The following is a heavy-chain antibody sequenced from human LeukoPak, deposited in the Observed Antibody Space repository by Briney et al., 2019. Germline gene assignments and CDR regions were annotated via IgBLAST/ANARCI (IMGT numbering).Heavy chain of an antibody. J-gene: IGHJ4*02. CDR1: EFTFSSYG. V-gene: IGHV3-23*01. CDR3: AKATQRGYSYGYFDY. D-gene: IGHD5-18*01. CDR2: ISGSGGST. Sequence: AGGSLRLSCAASEFTFSSYGMSWVRQAPGKGLEWVSAISGSGGSTYYADSVKGRFTISRDNSKNTLYLQMNSLRAEDTAVYYCAKATQRGYSYGYFDYWGQGTLVTVSS.